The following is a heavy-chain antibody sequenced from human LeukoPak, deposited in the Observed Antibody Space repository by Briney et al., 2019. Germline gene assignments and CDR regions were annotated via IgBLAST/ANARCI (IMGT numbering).Heavy chain of an antibody. D-gene: IGHD3-10*01. V-gene: IGHV1-2*02. J-gene: IGHJ5*02. CDR1: GYTFTGYY. Sequence: ASVKVSCKASGYTFTGYYMHWVRQAPGQGLEWMGWINPNSGGTNYAQKFQGRVTMTRDTSISTAYMELSRLRSDDTAVYYCASPFYYYGSGSYYSLNPWGQGTLVTVSS. CDR3: ASPFYYYGSGSYYSLNP. CDR2: INPNSGGT.